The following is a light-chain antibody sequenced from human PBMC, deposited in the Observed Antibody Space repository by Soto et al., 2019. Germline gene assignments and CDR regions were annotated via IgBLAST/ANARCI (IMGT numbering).Light chain of an antibody. Sequence: EIALTQSPGTLSLSPGERATLSCRASQTLSNSFIAWYQHKPGQAPRLLVYDTSTRATGIPVRYSGSGSGTDFTLTIGRLEPEDFAVFFCQQYGTSEIIIGQGTRLEIK. CDR1: QTLSNSF. CDR2: DTS. CDR3: QQYGTSEII. V-gene: IGKV3-20*01. J-gene: IGKJ5*01.